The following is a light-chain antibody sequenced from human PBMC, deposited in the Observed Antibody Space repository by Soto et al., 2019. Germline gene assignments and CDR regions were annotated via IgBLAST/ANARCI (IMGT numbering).Light chain of an antibody. V-gene: IGLV1-40*01. J-gene: IGLJ2*01. CDR1: NSNIGAGYD. Sequence: QSVLTQPPSVSGALGQRVTVSCTGSNSNIGAGYDVHWYQKLPGTAPKLLIFANNNRPSGVPDRFSGSRSGTSASLAITGLQADDEADYYCNSYAGSKTFGVFGGGTKVTVL. CDR2: ANN. CDR3: NSYAGSKTFGV.